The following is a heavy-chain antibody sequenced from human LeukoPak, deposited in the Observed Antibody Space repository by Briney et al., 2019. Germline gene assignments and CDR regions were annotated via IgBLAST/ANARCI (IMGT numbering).Heavy chain of an antibody. Sequence: GGSLRLSCAASGFTFDDYGMSWVRQVPGRGLEWICGINWNSGVTGYADSVKGRFNISRDNAKNSLFLQMNSLRAEDTAVYYCARDVDYANPRHDYWGQGTLVTVSS. D-gene: IGHD4/OR15-4a*01. J-gene: IGHJ4*02. CDR3: ARDVDYANPRHDY. CDR1: GFTFDDYG. CDR2: INWNSGVT. V-gene: IGHV3-20*04.